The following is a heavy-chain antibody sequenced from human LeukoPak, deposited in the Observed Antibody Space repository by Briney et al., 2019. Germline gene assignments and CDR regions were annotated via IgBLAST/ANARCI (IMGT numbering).Heavy chain of an antibody. Sequence: GESLKISCEGSGYSFTTYWIGWVRQMPGKGLEWMGIIYPGDSDTRYSPSFQGQVTISADKSITTAYLQWSSLKASDTAMYYCARRAAYSRDSSGYLWGQGTLVTVSS. J-gene: IGHJ5*02. CDR3: ARRAAYSRDSSGYL. CDR1: GYSFTTYW. CDR2: IYPGDSDT. V-gene: IGHV5-51*01. D-gene: IGHD3-22*01.